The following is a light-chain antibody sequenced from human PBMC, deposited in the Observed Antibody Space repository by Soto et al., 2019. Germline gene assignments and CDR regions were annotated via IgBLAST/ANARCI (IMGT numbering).Light chain of an antibody. CDR1: SSDVGGYNH. CDR3: SSYTSSSTLLYV. CDR2: ELS. J-gene: IGLJ1*01. V-gene: IGLV2-14*01. Sequence: QSALTQPASVSGSPGQSITISCTGTSSDVGGYNHVSWYQQYPGKAPKLIIYELSNRPSGISTRFSGSKSGNTASLTISGRQTEDEADYYCSSYTSSSTLLYVFGTGTKVTVL.